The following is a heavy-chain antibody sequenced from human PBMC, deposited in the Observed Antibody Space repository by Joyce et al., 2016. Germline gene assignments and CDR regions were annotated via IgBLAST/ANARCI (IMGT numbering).Heavy chain of an antibody. Sequence: QGQLVESGGGVVQPGRYLRLSCAASGFTFSNYGMHWFGQATGKGLEWVEVISYDGSNKHYGDSVKGRFTISRDNSKNTLYLQMNSLRAEDTAVYYCAGGILTGYFDYWGQGTLVTVSS. V-gene: IGHV3-30*03. J-gene: IGHJ4*02. CDR2: ISYDGSNK. CDR1: GFTFSNYG. CDR3: AGGILTGYFDY. D-gene: IGHD3-9*01.